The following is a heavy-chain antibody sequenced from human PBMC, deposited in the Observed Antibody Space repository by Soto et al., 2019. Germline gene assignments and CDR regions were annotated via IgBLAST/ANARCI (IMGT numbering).Heavy chain of an antibody. CDR3: GRVPAPGRPTYTFF. V-gene: IGHV1-2*02. J-gene: IGHJ4*02. D-gene: IGHD3-16*01. Sequence: QVQLVQSGAEVRKPGASVKVSCKASGYIFTDFFTHWSRQAPGQGLEWLGWINPNDGDTEFSQRFLGTVFMTRDTSTKTVYMEMTGLTPNDTAVYYCGRVPAPGRPTYTFFGGQGSLVTVST. CDR2: INPNDGDT. CDR1: GYIFTDFF.